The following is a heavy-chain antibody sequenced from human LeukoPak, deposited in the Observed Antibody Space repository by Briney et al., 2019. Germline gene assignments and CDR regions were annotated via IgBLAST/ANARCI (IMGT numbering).Heavy chain of an antibody. D-gene: IGHD2-2*03. J-gene: IGHJ5*02. V-gene: IGHV4-4*02. CDR1: GGSISSSNW. CDR3: ARNAMDIVVVPAAILGPYSWFDP. CDR2: IYHSGST. Sequence: PSETLSLTCAVSGGSISSSNWWSWVRQPPGKGLEWIGEIYHSGSTNYNPSLKSRVTISVDKSKNQFSLKLSSVTAADTAVYYCARNAMDIVVVPAAILGPYSWFDPWGQGTLVTVSS.